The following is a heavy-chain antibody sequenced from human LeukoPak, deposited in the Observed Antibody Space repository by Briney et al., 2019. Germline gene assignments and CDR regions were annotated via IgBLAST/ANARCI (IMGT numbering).Heavy chain of an antibody. CDR1: GGSISSSGYY. J-gene: IGHJ4*02. CDR2: IYYSVST. Sequence: SETLSLTCTVSGGSISSSGYYWGWIRQPPGKGLEWIGSIYYSVSTYYNPSLKSRVTISVDTSKNQFSLKLSSVTAADTAVYYCARVPTVTFFDYWGQGTLVTVSS. V-gene: IGHV4-39*07. CDR3: ARVPTVTFFDY. D-gene: IGHD4-17*01.